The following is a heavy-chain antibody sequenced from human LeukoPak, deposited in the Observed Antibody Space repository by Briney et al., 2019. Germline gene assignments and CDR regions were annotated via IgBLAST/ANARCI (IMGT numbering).Heavy chain of an antibody. Sequence: GESLKISCXGSGYTFSSSWIGWVRQMSGKGLEWMGIIYPGDSDTRYSPSFEGQVIISADKSINTAYLQWSSLKATDTGMYFCARQYGRPFDYWGQGTLDTVSS. CDR2: IYPGDSDT. CDR3: ARQYGRPFDY. CDR1: GYTFSSSW. J-gene: IGHJ4*02. D-gene: IGHD4-17*01. V-gene: IGHV5-51*01.